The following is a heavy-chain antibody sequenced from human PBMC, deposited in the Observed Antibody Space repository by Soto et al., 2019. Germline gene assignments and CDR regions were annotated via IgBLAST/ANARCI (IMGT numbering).Heavy chain of an antibody. CDR3: AREKHEYSSSCSRYGMDV. V-gene: IGHV1-2*04. CDR2: INPNSGGT. J-gene: IGHJ6*02. D-gene: IGHD6-13*01. Sequence: ASVKVSCKASGYTFTGYYMHWVRQAPGQGLEWMGWINPNSGGTNYAQKFQGWVAMTRDTSISTAYMELSRLRSDDTAVYYCAREKHEYSSSCSRYGMDVWGQGTTVPVSS. CDR1: GYTFTGYY.